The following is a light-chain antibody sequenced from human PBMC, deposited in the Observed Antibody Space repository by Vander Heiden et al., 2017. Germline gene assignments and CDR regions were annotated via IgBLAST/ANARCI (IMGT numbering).Light chain of an antibody. V-gene: IGLV3-19*01. Sequence: SELTQDPAVSVALGQTVRITCQGDSLRSYYASWYQQKPGQAPVLVIYGKNNRPSGIPDRFSGSSSGNTASLTITGAQAEDEADYYCNARDSSGNHVVFGGGTKLTVL. CDR1: SLRSYY. CDR3: NARDSSGNHVV. J-gene: IGLJ2*01. CDR2: GKN.